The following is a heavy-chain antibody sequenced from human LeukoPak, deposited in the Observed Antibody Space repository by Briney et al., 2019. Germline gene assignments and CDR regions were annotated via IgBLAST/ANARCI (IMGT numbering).Heavy chain of an antibody. CDR2: INHSGST. CDR1: GGSFSGYY. D-gene: IGHD2-2*01. Sequence: SETLSLTCAVYGGSFSGYYWSWIRQPPGKGLEWIGEINHSGSTNYNPSLKSRVTISVDTSKNQFSLKLSSVTAADTAVYYCANRRCSGTSCYLDYWGQGTLVTVSS. V-gene: IGHV4-34*09. J-gene: IGHJ4*02. CDR3: ANRRCSGTSCYLDY.